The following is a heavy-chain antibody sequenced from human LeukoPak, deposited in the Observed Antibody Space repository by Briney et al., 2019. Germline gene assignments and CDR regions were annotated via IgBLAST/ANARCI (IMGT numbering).Heavy chain of an antibody. CDR1: GFTFSNYA. CDR2: ITSSGDGT. Sequence: GGSLRLSCAASGFTFSNYAMMWVRQAPGKRLEWVSSITSSGDGTYYADSVRGRFTISRDNSENTLYLQLNSLRADDTAVYFCVKGFVHPTYYFDYWGQGTLVTVSS. D-gene: IGHD3-10*01. J-gene: IGHJ4*02. V-gene: IGHV3-23*01. CDR3: VKGFVHPTYYFDY.